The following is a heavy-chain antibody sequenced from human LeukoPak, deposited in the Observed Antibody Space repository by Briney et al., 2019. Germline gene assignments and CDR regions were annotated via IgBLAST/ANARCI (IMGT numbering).Heavy chain of an antibody. V-gene: IGHV3-23*01. CDR3: ARDRRRVVPAATTYYYYYYMDV. J-gene: IGHJ6*03. D-gene: IGHD2-2*01. CDR1: GFTFSSYA. CDR2: ISGSGGST. Sequence: GGSLRLSRAASGFTFSSYAMSWVRQAPGKGLEWVSAISGSGGSTYYADSVKGRFTISRDNSKNTLYLQMNSLRAEDTAVYYCARDRRRVVPAATTYYYYYYMDVWGKGTTVTVSS.